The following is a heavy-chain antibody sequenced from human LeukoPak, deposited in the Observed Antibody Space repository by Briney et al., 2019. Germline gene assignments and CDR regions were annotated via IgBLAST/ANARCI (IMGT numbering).Heavy chain of an antibody. CDR3: ARVDYGGHSDFDYFDY. J-gene: IGHJ4*02. D-gene: IGHD4-23*01. CDR2: IYSSGST. Sequence: SQTLSLTCTVSGGSISSGSYYWSWIRQPAGKGLEWIGRIYSSGSTNYNPSLKSRVTISLDTSKNQFSLKLSSVTAADTAVYYCARVDYGGHSDFDYFDYWGQGTLVTVSS. CDR1: GGSISSGSYY. V-gene: IGHV4-61*02.